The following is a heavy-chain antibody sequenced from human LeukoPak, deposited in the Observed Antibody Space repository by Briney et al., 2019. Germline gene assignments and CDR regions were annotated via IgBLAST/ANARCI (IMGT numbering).Heavy chain of an antibody. CDR3: AREGDYEGSWYFDY. CDR2: INHSGST. V-gene: IGHV4-34*01. CDR1: GGSFSGYY. Sequence: SETLSLTCAVYGGSFSGYYWSWIRQPPGKGLEWIGEINHSGSTNYNPSLKSRVTISVDTSKNQFSLKLSSVTAADTAVYYCAREGDYEGSWYFDYWGQGTLVTVSS. D-gene: IGHD4-17*01. J-gene: IGHJ4*02.